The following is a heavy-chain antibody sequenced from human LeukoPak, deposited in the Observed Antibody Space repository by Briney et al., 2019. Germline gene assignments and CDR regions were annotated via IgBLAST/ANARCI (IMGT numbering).Heavy chain of an antibody. D-gene: IGHD3-10*01. CDR3: AREKRRYYCGSGSYLL. CDR1: GYTFTGYY. Sequence: ASVKVSCKASGYTFTGYYMHWVRQAPGQGLEWMGWINPNSGGTNYAQKFQGRVTMTRDTSISTAYMELSRLRSDDTAVYYCAREKRRYYCGSGSYLLWGQGTLVTVSS. CDR2: INPNSGGT. V-gene: IGHV1-2*02. J-gene: IGHJ4*02.